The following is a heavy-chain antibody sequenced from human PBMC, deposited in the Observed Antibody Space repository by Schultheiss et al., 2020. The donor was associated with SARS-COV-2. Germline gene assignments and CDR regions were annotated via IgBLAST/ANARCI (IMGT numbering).Heavy chain of an antibody. J-gene: IGHJ4*02. D-gene: IGHD2-15*01. V-gene: IGHV1-18*01. CDR2: ISAYNGNT. Sequence: ASVKVSCKASGYTFTSYGISWVRQAPGQGLEWMGWISAYNGNTNYAQKLQGRVTMTTDTSTSTAYMELRSLRSDDTAVYYCARGAPTLFVSCSGGSCPLFDYWGQGTLVTVSS. CDR3: ARGAPTLFVSCSGGSCPLFDY. CDR1: GYTFTSYG.